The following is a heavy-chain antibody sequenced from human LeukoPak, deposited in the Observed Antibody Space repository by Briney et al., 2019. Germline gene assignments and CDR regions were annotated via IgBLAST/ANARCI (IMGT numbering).Heavy chain of an antibody. J-gene: IGHJ5*02. V-gene: IGHV4-61*05. CDR2: IYYSGST. Sequence: PSETLSLTCTVSGGSISSSTYYWGWIRQPPGKGLEWIGSIYYSGSTNYNPSLKSRVTMSVDTSKNQFSLKLRSVTAADTAVYYCARSPSSSTSSWFDPWGQGTLVTVSS. CDR3: ARSPSSSTSSWFDP. D-gene: IGHD6-6*01. CDR1: GGSISSSTYY.